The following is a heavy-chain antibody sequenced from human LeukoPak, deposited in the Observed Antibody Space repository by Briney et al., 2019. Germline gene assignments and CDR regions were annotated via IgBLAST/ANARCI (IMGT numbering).Heavy chain of an antibody. V-gene: IGHV3-7*01. J-gene: IGHJ6*03. Sequence: GGSLRLSCAASGFTFSSYWMGWVRQAPGKGLEWVANIKQDGSEKCYVDSVKGRFTISRDNAKNLLYLQVNSLRAEDTAVYYCARDQLWLYGRTSYYYYFYMDVWGTGTTVAVSS. CDR3: ARDQLWLYGRTSYYYYFYMDV. D-gene: IGHD3-10*01. CDR1: GFTFSSYW. CDR2: IKQDGSEK.